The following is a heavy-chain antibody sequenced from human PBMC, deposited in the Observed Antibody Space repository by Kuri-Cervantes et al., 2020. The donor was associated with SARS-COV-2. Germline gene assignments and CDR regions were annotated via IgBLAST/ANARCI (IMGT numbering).Heavy chain of an antibody. Sequence: GAVQVSCKASGYTLIELSMHWVRPAPGKGLEWMGGFDPEDGETIDAQKFQGRVTMTEDTSTDTAYMELSSLTSEDTAVYYCATDPVDTTLVTLNRWGQGTLVTVSS. CDR3: ATDPVDTTLVTLNR. D-gene: IGHD5-18*01. V-gene: IGHV1-24*01. J-gene: IGHJ5*02. CDR2: FDPEDGET. CDR1: GYTLIELS.